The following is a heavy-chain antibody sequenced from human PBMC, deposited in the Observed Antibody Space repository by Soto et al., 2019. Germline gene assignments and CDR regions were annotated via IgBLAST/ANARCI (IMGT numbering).Heavy chain of an antibody. J-gene: IGHJ5*02. CDR1: GYTFASYG. V-gene: IGHV1-18*01. CDR3: ARVEHSSNGFVRGTSGPNWFDP. CDR2: ISAYNGNT. D-gene: IGHD6-19*01. Sequence: ASVKVSCKASGYTFASYGITWVRQAPGQGLEYMGWISAYNGNTNYAQKLQGRVTMTTDTSTSTAYMELRSLRSDDTAVYYCARVEHSSNGFVRGTSGPNWFDPWGQGTLVTVSS.